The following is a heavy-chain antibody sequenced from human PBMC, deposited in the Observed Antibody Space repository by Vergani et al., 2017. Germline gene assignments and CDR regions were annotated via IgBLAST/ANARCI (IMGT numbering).Heavy chain of an antibody. J-gene: IGHJ4*02. D-gene: IGHD5-18*01. CDR3: ARGSVDTAMGYFDY. CDR1: GGSISSYY. V-gene: IGHV4-59*01. CDR2: IYYSGST. Sequence: QVQLQESGPGLVKPSETLSLTCTVSGGSISSYYWSWIRQPPGTGLEWIGYIYYSGSTNYNPSLKSRVTISVDTAKNQFSLKLSSVTAADTAVYYCARGSVDTAMGYFDYGGQGTLVTVSS.